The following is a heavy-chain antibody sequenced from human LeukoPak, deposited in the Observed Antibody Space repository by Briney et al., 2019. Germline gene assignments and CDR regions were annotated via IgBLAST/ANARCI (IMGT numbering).Heavy chain of an antibody. J-gene: IGHJ3*01. CDR3: ARGSLKSSADGFDF. CDR1: GYTFSDYY. Sequence: ASVEVSCKASGYTFSDYYMHWVRQAPGQRLEWMGWINPNSGGANYAQSFQGRVALTRDTSITTAYMEVSRLTSDDTAVYYCARGSLKSSADGFDFWGQGTMVTVS. CDR2: INPNSGGA. V-gene: IGHV1-2*02.